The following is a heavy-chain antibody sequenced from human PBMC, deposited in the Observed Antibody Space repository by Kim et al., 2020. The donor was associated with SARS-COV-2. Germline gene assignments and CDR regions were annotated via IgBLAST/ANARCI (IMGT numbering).Heavy chain of an antibody. CDR2: IYSGGSST. D-gene: IGHD3-10*01. CDR1: GFTFSSYA. CDR3: AKGIWFGELDY. J-gene: IGHJ4*02. Sequence: GGSLRLSCAASGFTFSSYAMSWVRQAPGKGLEWVSVIYSGGSSTYYADSVKGRFTISRDNSKNTLYLQMNSLRAEDTAVYYCAKGIWFGELDYWGQGTLVTVSS. V-gene: IGHV3-23*03.